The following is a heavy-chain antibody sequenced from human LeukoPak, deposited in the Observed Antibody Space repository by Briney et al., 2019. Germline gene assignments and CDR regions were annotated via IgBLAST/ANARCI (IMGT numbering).Heavy chain of an antibody. D-gene: IGHD5-24*01. CDR3: AKLASRDGYVLDY. CDR2: IYNSATT. V-gene: IGHV4-59*01. CDR1: GDSISGSY. Sequence: SETLSLTCTVSGDSISGSYWSWIRQTPGKGLEWIAYIYNSATTNYNPSLKSRVSISVDVPKNQVALKLNSATAADTAVYYCAKLASRDGYVLDYWGQGILVTVSS. J-gene: IGHJ4*02.